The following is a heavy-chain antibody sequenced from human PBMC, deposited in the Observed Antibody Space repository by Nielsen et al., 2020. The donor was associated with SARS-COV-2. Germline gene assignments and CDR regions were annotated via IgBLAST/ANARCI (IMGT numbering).Heavy chain of an antibody. J-gene: IGHJ6*02. CDR1: GFSLSNARMG. Sequence: SGPTLVKPTETLTLTCTVSGFSLSNARMGVSWIRQPPGKALEWLAHIFSNDEKSYSTSLKSRLTISKDTSKSQVVLTMTNMDPVDTATYYCARIRPLITMVRGVRYYYYYGMDVWGQGTTVTVSS. D-gene: IGHD3-10*01. CDR2: IFSNDEK. CDR3: ARIRPLITMVRGVRYYYYYGMDV. V-gene: IGHV2-26*01.